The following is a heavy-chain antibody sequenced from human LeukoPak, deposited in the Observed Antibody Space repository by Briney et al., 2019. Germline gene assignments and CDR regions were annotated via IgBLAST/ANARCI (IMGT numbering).Heavy chain of an antibody. V-gene: IGHV3-23*01. CDR2: ISGSGGST. Sequence: GGSLRLSCAASGFTFSGHSMSWVRQAPGKGLEWVSAISGSGGSTYYADSVKGRFTISRDNSKNTLYLQMNSLRAEDTAVYYCAKAAPAIVGATRGYFQHWGQGTLVTVSS. J-gene: IGHJ1*01. CDR3: AKAAPAIVGATRGYFQH. D-gene: IGHD1-26*01. CDR1: GFTFSGHS.